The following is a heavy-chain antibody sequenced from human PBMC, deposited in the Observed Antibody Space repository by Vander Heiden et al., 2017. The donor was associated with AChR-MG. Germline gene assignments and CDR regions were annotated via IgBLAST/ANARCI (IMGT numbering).Heavy chain of an antibody. Sequence: QVQLVESGGGVVQPGGSLRLSCAACGFTFRSYGMHWVRQAPGKGLEWVAFIRYDGSNKYYADSVKGRFTISRDNSKNTLYLQMNSLRAEDTAVYYCAKDLRRRTGTTNYFDYWGQGTLVTVSS. J-gene: IGHJ4*02. V-gene: IGHV3-30*02. CDR1: GFTFRSYG. CDR3: AKDLRRRTGTTNYFDY. CDR2: IRYDGSNK. D-gene: IGHD1-7*01.